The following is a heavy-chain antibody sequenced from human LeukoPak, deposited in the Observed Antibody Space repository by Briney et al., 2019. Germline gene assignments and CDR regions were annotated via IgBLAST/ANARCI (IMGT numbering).Heavy chain of an antibody. CDR1: GFTFSSCA. CDR3: ARWGGDYGFDY. Sequence: GGSLRLSCGASGFTFSSCAMNWVRQAPGKGLEWVSYISSSSTLYYADSVKGRFTISRDNAKNSLYLQMNSLRDEDTAVYYCARWGGDYGFDYWGQGTLVTVSS. CDR2: ISSSSTL. V-gene: IGHV3-48*02. J-gene: IGHJ4*02. D-gene: IGHD2-21*02.